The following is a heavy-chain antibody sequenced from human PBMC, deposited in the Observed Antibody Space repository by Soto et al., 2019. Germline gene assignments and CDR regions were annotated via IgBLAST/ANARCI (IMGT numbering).Heavy chain of an antibody. CDR1: GCTFTSYA. D-gene: IGHD2-2*01. CDR2: INAGNGNT. J-gene: IGHJ4*02. Sequence: ASVKVSCKASGCTFTSYAMHWVRQAPGQRLEWMGWINAGNGNTKYSQKFQGRVTITRDTFASTAYMELSSLRSEDTAVYYCARCGAGCSSTTYYFDYWGQGTLVTVSS. V-gene: IGHV1-3*01. CDR3: ARCGAGCSSTTYYFDY.